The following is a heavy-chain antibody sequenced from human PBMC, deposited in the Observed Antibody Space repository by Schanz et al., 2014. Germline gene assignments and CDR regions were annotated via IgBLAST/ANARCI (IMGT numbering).Heavy chain of an antibody. Sequence: QVQLVQSGAEVKKPGSSMKVSCKASGGTFNSYTINWVRQAPGQGLEWMGRIVPIAGITNYAQRFQGRVTITADKSTFTAYMDVSSLRSEDTAVYYCASSGAGYSSSWDFDYWGQGTLVTVSS. CDR1: GGTFNSYT. J-gene: IGHJ4*02. CDR3: ASSGAGYSSSWDFDY. V-gene: IGHV1-69*02. D-gene: IGHD6-13*01. CDR2: IVPIAGIT.